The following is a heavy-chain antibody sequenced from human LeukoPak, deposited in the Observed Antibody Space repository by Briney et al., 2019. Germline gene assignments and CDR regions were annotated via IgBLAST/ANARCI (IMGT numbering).Heavy chain of an antibody. D-gene: IGHD1-1*01. CDR2: IYTSGST. V-gene: IGHV4-61*02. Sequence: SQTLSLTCTVSGGSISNGSYYWSWIRQPAGKGLEWIGRIYTSGSTNYNPSLKSRVTMSVDTSKNQFSLKLSSVTAADTAVYYCARGSGTRSDNYFDYWGQGTLVTVSS. CDR3: ARGSGTRSDNYFDY. CDR1: GGSISNGSYY. J-gene: IGHJ4*02.